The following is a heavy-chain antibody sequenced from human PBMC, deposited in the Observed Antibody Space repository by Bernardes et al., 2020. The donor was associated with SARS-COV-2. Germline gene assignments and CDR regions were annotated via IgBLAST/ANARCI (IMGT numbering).Heavy chain of an antibody. CDR3: ARVKNLRVQEGVDV. J-gene: IGHJ6*02. CDR2: VWFDGTIK. V-gene: IGHV3-33*01. D-gene: IGHD1-1*01. CDR1: GFTFTDYA. Sequence: GGTLRLSCAASGFTFTDYALHWVRKGPGKGLDWLAHVWFDGTIKYYADSVKGRFTISRDNSKNTLYLHMNSLRVEDTAVYYCARVKNLRVQEGVDVWGQGTTVTVSS.